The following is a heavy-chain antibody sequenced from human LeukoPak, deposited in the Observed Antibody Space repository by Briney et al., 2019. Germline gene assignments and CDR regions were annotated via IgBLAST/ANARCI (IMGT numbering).Heavy chain of an antibody. Sequence: SETLSLTXTVSGYSISSGYYWGWIRQPPGMGLEWIGSIYHSGSTYYNPSLKSRVTISVDTSKNQFSLKLSSVTAADTAVYYCARDNYDFWSGYYGGKGYFDYWGQGTLVTVSS. CDR1: GYSISSGYY. D-gene: IGHD3-3*01. V-gene: IGHV4-38-2*02. CDR3: ARDNYDFWSGYYGGKGYFDY. J-gene: IGHJ4*02. CDR2: IYHSGST.